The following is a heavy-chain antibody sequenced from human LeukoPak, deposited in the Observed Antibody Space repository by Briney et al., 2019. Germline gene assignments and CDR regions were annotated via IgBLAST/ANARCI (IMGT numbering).Heavy chain of an antibody. J-gene: IGHJ6*02. CDR1: GFTVSSNY. Sequence: GALRLSCAASGFTVSSNYMSWVRQAPGKGLEWDSVIYSGGSTYYADSVKGRFTISRDNSKNTLYLQMNSLRAEDTAVYYCARGNGDYVSYGMDVWGQGTTVTVSS. V-gene: IGHV3-53*01. CDR2: IYSGGST. D-gene: IGHD4-17*01. CDR3: ARGNGDYVSYGMDV.